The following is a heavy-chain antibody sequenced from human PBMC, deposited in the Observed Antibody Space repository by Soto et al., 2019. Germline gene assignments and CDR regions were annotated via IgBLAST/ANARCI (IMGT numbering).Heavy chain of an antibody. D-gene: IGHD6-19*01. Sequence: PGGSLRLSCAASGFTFSSYGMHWVRQAPGKGLEWVAVISYDGSNKYYADSVKGRFTISRDNSKNTLYLQMSSLRAEDTVVYYCVKDGSSGWPYYYGMDVWGQGTTVTVSS. CDR3: VKDGSSGWPYYYGMDV. J-gene: IGHJ6*02. CDR2: ISYDGSNK. CDR1: GFTFSSYG. V-gene: IGHV3-30*18.